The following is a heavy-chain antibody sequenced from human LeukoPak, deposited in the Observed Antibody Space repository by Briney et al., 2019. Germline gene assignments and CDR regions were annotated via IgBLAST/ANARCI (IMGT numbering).Heavy chain of an antibody. CDR3: ARDLIPRAGYDSSGYAEFYYFDY. CDR1: GGSISSSSYY. Sequence: PSETLSLTCTVSGGSISSSSYYWGWIRQPPGKGLEWIGSIYYSGSTYYNPSLKSRVTISVDTSKNQFSLKLSSVTAADTAVYYCARDLIPRAGYDSSGYAEFYYFDYWGQGTLVTVSS. CDR2: IYYSGST. D-gene: IGHD3-22*01. V-gene: IGHV4-39*07. J-gene: IGHJ4*02.